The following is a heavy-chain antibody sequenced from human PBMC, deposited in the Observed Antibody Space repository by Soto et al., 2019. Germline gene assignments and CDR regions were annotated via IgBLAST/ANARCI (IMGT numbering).Heavy chain of an antibody. D-gene: IGHD6-6*01. Sequence: QVQLVESGGGVVQPGRSLRLSCAASGFTLRSYAMHWVRQAPGKGLEWVAVISFDGGKKIYADSVKGRFTISRDNSRDTLYLQMGSLRTEDTAVYFCARSPIPARPAWFDPWGQGTLVTVSS. V-gene: IGHV3-30-3*01. CDR3: ARSPIPARPAWFDP. CDR2: ISFDGGKK. CDR1: GFTLRSYA. J-gene: IGHJ5*02.